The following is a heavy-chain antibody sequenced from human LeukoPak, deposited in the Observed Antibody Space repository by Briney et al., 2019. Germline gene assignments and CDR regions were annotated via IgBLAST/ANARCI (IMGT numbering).Heavy chain of an antibody. CDR3: ATLWDPVAGTTQPLL. CDR2: ISGSGSTI. CDR1: GFIFSSHW. Sequence: PGGSLRLSCAASGFIFSSHWMNWVRQAPGKGLEWVSYISGSGSTIYYGDSLKGRFTISRDNANNSLYLQMNSLRVEDTAVYYCATLWDPVAGTTQPLLWGQGTLVTVSS. V-gene: IGHV3-48*04. D-gene: IGHD6-19*01. J-gene: IGHJ4*02.